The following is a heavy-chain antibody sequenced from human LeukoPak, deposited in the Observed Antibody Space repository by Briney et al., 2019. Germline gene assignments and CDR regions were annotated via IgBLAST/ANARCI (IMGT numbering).Heavy chain of an antibody. CDR3: ARERAPVDYYDSSGYYYHAFDI. CDR1: VRTFSSNA. Sequence: GASVKLSRDASVRTFSSNAISWVRQAPGQGLEWMGELLPNFGTANYVQKFQGRVTITADKATSTAYMELSSLRSEDTAVYYCARERAPVDYYDSSGYYYHAFDIWGQGTMVTVS. V-gene: IGHV1-69*06. J-gene: IGHJ3*02. CDR2: LLPNFGTA. D-gene: IGHD3-22*01.